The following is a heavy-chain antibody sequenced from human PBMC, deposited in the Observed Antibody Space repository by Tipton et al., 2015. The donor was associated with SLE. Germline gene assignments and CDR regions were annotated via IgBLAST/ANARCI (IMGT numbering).Heavy chain of an antibody. CDR1: GGSFSGYY. V-gene: IGHV4-34*01. Sequence: TLSLTCAVYGGSFSGYYWSWIRQPPGKGLEWIGSLYNSGSTYYNPSLKSRVTISVDPSKRQFSLNLSSVTAADTAIYYCAKAPDYWGQGTLVTVSS. CDR3: AKAPDY. J-gene: IGHJ4*02. CDR2: LYNSGST.